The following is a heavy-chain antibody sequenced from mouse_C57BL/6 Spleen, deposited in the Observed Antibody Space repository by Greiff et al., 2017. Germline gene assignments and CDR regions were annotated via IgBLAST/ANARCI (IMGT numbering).Heavy chain of an antibody. CDR1: GFTFSDYG. CDR3: ARRDSYYFDY. CDR2: ISSGSSTI. J-gene: IGHJ2*01. V-gene: IGHV5-17*01. Sequence: EVKLMESGGGLVKPGGSLKLSCAASGFTFSDYGMHWVRQAPEKGLEWVAYISSGSSTINYADTVKGRFTISKDNAKNTLFLQMTSLRSEDTAMYYCARRDSYYFDYWGQGTTLTVSS.